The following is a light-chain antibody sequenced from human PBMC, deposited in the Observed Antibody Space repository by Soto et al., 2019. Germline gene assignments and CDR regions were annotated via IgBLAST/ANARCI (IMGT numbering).Light chain of an antibody. CDR1: SSDVGGYNY. CDR3: SSYTSSSTGYV. Sequence: QSALAQPASVSGSPGQSITISCTGTSSDVGGYNYVSWYQQHPGKAPKLMIYEVSNRPSGVSNRFSGSKSGNTASLTISGLQAEDEADYYCSSYTSSSTGYVFGTGTKVTAL. CDR2: EVS. J-gene: IGLJ1*01. V-gene: IGLV2-14*01.